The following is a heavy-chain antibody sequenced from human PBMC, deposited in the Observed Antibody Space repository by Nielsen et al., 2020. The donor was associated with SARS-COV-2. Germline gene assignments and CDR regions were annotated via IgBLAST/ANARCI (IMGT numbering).Heavy chain of an antibody. CDR3: AGSPLGGGDDAFDI. V-gene: IGHV4-59*01. D-gene: IGHD1-26*01. Sequence: SETLSLTCTVSGGSLSSSYWTWIRQPPGKGLEWIGYIYYSERTNYNASLKSRVTIFLDASKNQFSLNLTSVTAADTAVYYCAGSPLGGGDDAFDIWGQGAMVTVSS. CDR2: IYYSERT. CDR1: GGSLSSSY. J-gene: IGHJ3*02.